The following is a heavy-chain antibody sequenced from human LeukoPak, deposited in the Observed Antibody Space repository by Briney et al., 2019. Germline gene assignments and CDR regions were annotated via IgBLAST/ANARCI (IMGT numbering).Heavy chain of an antibody. D-gene: IGHD2-2*01. CDR1: GNYW. J-gene: IGHJ4*02. CDR2: VNSDGSWT. Sequence: GGSLRLSCAASGNYWMHWVRQAPGKGLVWVSHVNSDGSWTSHADSVKGRFTISKDNAKNTVYLRMNNLRTEDTAVYYCVSFYEANWGRGTLVTVS. CDR3: VSFYEAN. V-gene: IGHV3-74*01.